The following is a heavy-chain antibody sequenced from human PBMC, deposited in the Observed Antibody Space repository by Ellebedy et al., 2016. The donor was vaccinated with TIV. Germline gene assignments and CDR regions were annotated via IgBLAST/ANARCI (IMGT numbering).Heavy chain of an antibody. J-gene: IGHJ4*02. CDR3: ARDGYCGGDCYSGDY. D-gene: IGHD2-21*01. CDR2: INPNSGGT. CDR1: GYTFTGYY. V-gene: IGHV1-2*02. Sequence: ASVKVSCXASGYTFTGYYMHWVRQAPGQGLEWMGWINPNSGGTNYAQKFQGRVTMTRDTSISTAYMELSRLRSDDTAVYYCARDGYCGGDCYSGDYWGQGTLVTVSS.